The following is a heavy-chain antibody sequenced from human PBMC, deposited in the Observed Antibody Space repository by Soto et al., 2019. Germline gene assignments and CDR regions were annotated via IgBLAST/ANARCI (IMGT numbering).Heavy chain of an antibody. CDR1: GFSLSTSGVG. CDR2: IYWEDDK. J-gene: IGHJ5*02. Sequence: ITLKESGPTLVKPTQTLTLTCTFSGFSLSTSGVGVGWIRQPPGKALEWLALIYWEDDKRYSPSLKSRLTITKDTSKNQVVLTMTTMDPVDTSTYYCAQRHGMVYARGCFDPWGQGTLVTVSS. CDR3: AQRHGMVYARGCFDP. V-gene: IGHV2-5*02. D-gene: IGHD2-8*01.